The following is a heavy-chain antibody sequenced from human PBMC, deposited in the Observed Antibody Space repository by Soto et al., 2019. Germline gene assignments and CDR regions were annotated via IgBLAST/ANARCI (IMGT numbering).Heavy chain of an antibody. D-gene: IGHD3-22*01. CDR3: ARGDYYDSSGNDSDAFDI. J-gene: IGHJ3*02. CDR1: AGSISSGGYY. V-gene: IGHV4-31*03. Sequence: ASETLSLTCTVSAGSISSGGYYWSWIRQHPGKGLEWIGYIYYSGSTYYNPSLKSRVTILVDTSKNQFSLKLSSVTAADTAVYYCARGDYYDSSGNDSDAFDIWGQGTMVTVSS. CDR2: IYYSGST.